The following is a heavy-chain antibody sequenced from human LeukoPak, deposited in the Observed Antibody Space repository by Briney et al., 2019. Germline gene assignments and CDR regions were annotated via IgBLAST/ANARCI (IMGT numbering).Heavy chain of an antibody. Sequence: GGSLRLSCAASGFTFSSFAMHWVRQAPGTGLEWVALIPYDGANEAYTDSVKGRFTISRDNSKNTLYLQINSLRADDTAVFYCAKDGGRAAAGTVDSWGQGALVTVSS. V-gene: IGHV3-30-3*01. J-gene: IGHJ4*02. D-gene: IGHD6-13*01. CDR1: GFTFSSFA. CDR2: IPYDGANE. CDR3: AKDGGRAAAGTVDS.